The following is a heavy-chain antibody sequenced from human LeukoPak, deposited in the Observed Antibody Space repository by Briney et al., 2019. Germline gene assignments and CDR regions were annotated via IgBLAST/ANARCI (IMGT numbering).Heavy chain of an antibody. V-gene: IGHV3-23*01. J-gene: IGHJ5*02. D-gene: IGHD6-13*01. Sequence: GGSLRLSCAASGFTFSSYAMSWVRQAPGKGLEWVSAISGSGGSTYYADSVKGRFTISRDNSKNTLYLQMNSLRAEDTAVYYCARGPNVPIAAAGTSEGNWFDPWGQGTLVTVSS. CDR1: GFTFSSYA. CDR3: ARGPNVPIAAAGTSEGNWFDP. CDR2: ISGSGGST.